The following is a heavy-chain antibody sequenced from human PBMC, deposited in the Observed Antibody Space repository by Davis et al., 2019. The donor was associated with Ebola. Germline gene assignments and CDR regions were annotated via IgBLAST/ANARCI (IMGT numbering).Heavy chain of an antibody. D-gene: IGHD3-3*01. V-gene: IGHV3-23*01. CDR1: GFMFSSYA. Sequence: PGGSLRLSCAASGFMFSSYAMSWVRQAPGKGLEWVSTISGGGDNTYYADSVKGRFTISRDNSKNTLYLQMNSLRAEDTAVYYCAKDFGGFLEWLPPPNWFDPWGQGTLVTVSS. CDR3: AKDFGGFLEWLPPPNWFDP. J-gene: IGHJ5*02. CDR2: ISGGGDNT.